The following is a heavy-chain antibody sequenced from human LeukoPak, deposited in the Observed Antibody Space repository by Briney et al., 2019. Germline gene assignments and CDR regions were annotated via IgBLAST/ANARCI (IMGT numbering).Heavy chain of an antibody. J-gene: IGHJ4*02. CDR3: ARAKGLFDH. V-gene: IGHV1-46*01. CDR1: GYTFAIYY. CDR2: INPSGGST. Sequence: GASVKVSCKASGYTFAIYYIHWVRQAPGQGLEWMGIINPSGGSTSYTQKFQGRLTMTRDTSTSTVYMELSSLRSEDTAVYYCARAKGLFDHWGRGTLVTVSS.